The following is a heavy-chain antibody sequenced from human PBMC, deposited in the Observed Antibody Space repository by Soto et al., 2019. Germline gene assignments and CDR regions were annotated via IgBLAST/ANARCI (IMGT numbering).Heavy chain of an antibody. CDR3: AADMYYYDSSGYLGFDY. J-gene: IGHJ4*02. V-gene: IGHV1-58*01. D-gene: IGHD3-22*01. Sequence: ASVKVSCKASGFTFTSSAVQWVRQARGQRLEWIGWIVVGSGNTNYAQKFQERVTITRDMSTSTAYMELSSLRSEDTAVYYCAADMYYYDSSGYLGFDYWGQGTLVTVSS. CDR1: GFTFTSSA. CDR2: IVVGSGNT.